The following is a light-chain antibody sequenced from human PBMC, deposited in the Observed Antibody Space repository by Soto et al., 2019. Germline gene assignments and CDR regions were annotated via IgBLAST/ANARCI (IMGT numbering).Light chain of an antibody. J-gene: IGKJ4*01. CDR1: QSVNSR. CDR2: HAS. CDR3: QQYNNWPLT. Sequence: EIVMTQSPATLSLSPGERATLSCRASQSVNSRLAWYQQKPGQSPRLVIYHASTRATGIPARFSGSGSGTDFTLTISGLQSDDSAVYFCQQYNNWPLTFGGGTKMDIK. V-gene: IGKV3D-15*01.